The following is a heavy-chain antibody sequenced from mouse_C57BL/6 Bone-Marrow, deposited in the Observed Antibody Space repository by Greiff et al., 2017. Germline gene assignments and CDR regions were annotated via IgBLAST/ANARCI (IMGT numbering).Heavy chain of an antibody. CDR1: GYSIPSGYY. Sequence: EVKVEESGPGLVKPSQSLSLTCSVTGYSIPSGYYWNWIRQFPGNKLEWMGYISYDGSNNYNPSLKNRISITRDTSKNQFFLKLNSVTTEDTATYYCARDRGNDGYFGFAYWGQGTLVTVSA. CDR3: ARDRGNDGYFGFAY. V-gene: IGHV3-6*01. CDR2: ISYDGSN. J-gene: IGHJ3*01. D-gene: IGHD2-3*01.